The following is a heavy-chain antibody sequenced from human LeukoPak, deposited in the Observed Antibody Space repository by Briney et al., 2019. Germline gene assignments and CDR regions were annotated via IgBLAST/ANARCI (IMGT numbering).Heavy chain of an antibody. CDR3: ARLGSRWSLDY. D-gene: IGHD6-13*01. Sequence: GRSLRLSCAASGFSFSSYGMDWVRQAPGKGLEWVAVIWYDGSNKYYADSVKGRFTISRDNSKNTVFLQMSSLRAEDTAVYYCARLGSRWSLDYWGQGTLVTVSS. CDR2: IWYDGSNK. V-gene: IGHV3-33*01. J-gene: IGHJ4*02. CDR1: GFSFSSYG.